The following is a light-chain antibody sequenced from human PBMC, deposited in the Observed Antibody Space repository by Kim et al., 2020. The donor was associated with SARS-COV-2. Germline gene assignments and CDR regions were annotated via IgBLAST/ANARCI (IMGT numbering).Light chain of an antibody. J-gene: IGKJ4*01. CDR3: QQRSNWPFSLT. V-gene: IGKV3-11*01. CDR1: QSVGSY. CDR2: DAS. Sequence: EIVLTQSPATLSLSPGERATLSCRASQSVGSYLAWYQQKPGQAPRLLIYDASNRATGIPARFSGSGSGTDFTLTISSLEPEDFAVYYCQQRSNWPFSLTFGGGTKLEI.